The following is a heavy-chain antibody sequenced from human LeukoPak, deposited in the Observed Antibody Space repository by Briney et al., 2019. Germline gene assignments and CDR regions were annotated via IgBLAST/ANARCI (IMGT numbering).Heavy chain of an antibody. CDR1: GFTFSSYG. CDR3: AKGLNILRWFDY. V-gene: IGHV3-30*18. D-gene: IGHD4-17*01. Sequence: GGSLRLSCAASGFTFSSYGMHWVRQAPGKGLEWVAVISYDGSNKYYADSVKGRFTISRDNSKNTLYLQMNSLRAEDTAVYYCAKGLNILRWFDYWGQGTLVTVSS. J-gene: IGHJ4*02. CDR2: ISYDGSNK.